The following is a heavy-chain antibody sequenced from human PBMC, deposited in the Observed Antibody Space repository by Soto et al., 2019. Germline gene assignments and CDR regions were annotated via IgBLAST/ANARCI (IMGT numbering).Heavy chain of an antibody. J-gene: IGHJ6*02. CDR1: GYTFTGYY. V-gene: IGHV1-18*04. Sequence: ASVKVSCKASGYTFTGYYMHWVRQAPGQGLEWMGWTSAYNIDTFYAEKFQDRVSMTIDTSTGTAYMELRSLSSDDTAVYYCARGHGVIIGAMDVWGQGTAVTVSS. CDR3: ARGHGVIIGAMDV. D-gene: IGHD3-3*01. CDR2: TSAYNIDT.